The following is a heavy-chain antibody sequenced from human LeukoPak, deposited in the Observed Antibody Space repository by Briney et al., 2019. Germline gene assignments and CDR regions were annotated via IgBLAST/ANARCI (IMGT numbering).Heavy chain of an antibody. J-gene: IGHJ5*02. CDR2: IWYDGSNK. CDR3: AREVIAAAGPGWSDP. D-gene: IGHD6-13*01. Sequence: GRSLRLSCAASGFTFSSYGMHWVRQAPGKGLEWVAVIWYDGSNKYYADSVKGRFTISRDNSKNTLYLQMNSLRAEDTAVYYCAREVIAAAGPGWSDPWGQGTLVTVSS. V-gene: IGHV3-33*01. CDR1: GFTFSSYG.